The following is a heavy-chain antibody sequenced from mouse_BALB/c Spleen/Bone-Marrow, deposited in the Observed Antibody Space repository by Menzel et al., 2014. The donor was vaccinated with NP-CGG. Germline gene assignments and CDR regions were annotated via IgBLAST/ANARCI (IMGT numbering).Heavy chain of an antibody. CDR3: ARSAYYRSLFAY. V-gene: IGHV1-4*01. D-gene: IGHD2-14*01. CDR1: GYTFTSYT. Sequence: QVQLQQPGAELARPGASVKMSCKASGYTFTSYTMHWVEQRPGQGLGWIGYINPSSGYANYNQKFKDKATLTADKSSSTAYMQLSSLTSEDSAVYYCARSAYYRSLFAYWGQGTLVTVSA. J-gene: IGHJ3*01. CDR2: INPSSGYA.